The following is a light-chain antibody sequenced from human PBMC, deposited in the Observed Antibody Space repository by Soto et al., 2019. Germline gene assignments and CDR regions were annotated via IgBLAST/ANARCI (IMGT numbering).Light chain of an antibody. CDR1: QSVGSY. CDR2: GAS. J-gene: IGKJ2*01. V-gene: IGKV3-11*01. Sequence: DIVLTQSPATLSLSPGERATLSCRASQSVGSYLAWFQHKPGQAPRLLIYGASNRATDIPGRFSGRGSGTDFTVTISSLASGDSAVYYCQQRDKWPRTFGQGTKLEIK. CDR3: QQRDKWPRT.